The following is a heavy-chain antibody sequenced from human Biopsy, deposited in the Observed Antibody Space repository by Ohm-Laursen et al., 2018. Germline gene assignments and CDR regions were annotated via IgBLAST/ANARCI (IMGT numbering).Heavy chain of an antibody. J-gene: IGHJ2*01. CDR1: GFTFTSYA. CDR2: ISYDGSGE. D-gene: IGHD4-11*01. Sequence: SLRLPCAASGFTFTSYAMHWVRQAPGKGLEWVVVISYDGSGEYYADSLQGRFIISRDNPKNTVDLQMNSLRAEDTAVYFCARDGKRWDYSTYFSWHFDLWGRGTLVTVSS. V-gene: IGHV3-30*03. CDR3: ARDGKRWDYSTYFSWHFDL.